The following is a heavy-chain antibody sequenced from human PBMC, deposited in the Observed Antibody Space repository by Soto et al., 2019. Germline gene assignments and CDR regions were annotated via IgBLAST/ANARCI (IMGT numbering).Heavy chain of an antibody. CDR2: ISAYDGST. V-gene: IGHV1-18*01. Sequence: ASVKVSCKASGYTFSSYAINWVRQAPGQGLEWMGWISAYDGSTNYAQKLQGRVTMTTDTSTTTAYMELRSLRFDDTAVYYCARDWGPHYMDVWGKGTTVTVAS. J-gene: IGHJ6*03. CDR3: ARDWGPHYMDV. D-gene: IGHD3-16*01. CDR1: GYTFSSYA.